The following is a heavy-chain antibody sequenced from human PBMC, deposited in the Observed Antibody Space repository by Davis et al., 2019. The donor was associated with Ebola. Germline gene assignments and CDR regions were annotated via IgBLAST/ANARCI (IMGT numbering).Heavy chain of an antibody. V-gene: IGHV1-3*01. CDR1: GYTFTDYK. CDR3: ARLDYSGHYFDY. J-gene: IGHJ4*02. Sequence: ASVKVSCKASGYTFTDYKIHWVRQAPGQRLEWMGWNNPGNGNTIYSERFQGRVTISSDTSATTIYVGLSSLTSEDTAVYFCARLDYSGHYFDYWVQGTLVTVSS. CDR2: NNPGNGNT. D-gene: IGHD4-11*01.